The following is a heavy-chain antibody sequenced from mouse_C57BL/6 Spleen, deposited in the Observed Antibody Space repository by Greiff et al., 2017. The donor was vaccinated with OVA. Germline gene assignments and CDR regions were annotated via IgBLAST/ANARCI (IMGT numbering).Heavy chain of an antibody. Sequence: EVKVVESGGGLVQPGGSMKLSCVASGFTFSNYWMNWVRQSPEKGLEWVAQIRLKSDNYATHYAESVKGRFTISRDDSKSSVYLQMNNLRAEDTGIYYCTGDGYYEGFAYWGQGTLVTVSA. CDR1: GFTFSNYW. CDR2: IRLKSDNYAT. V-gene: IGHV6-3*01. J-gene: IGHJ3*01. CDR3: TGDGYYEGFAY. D-gene: IGHD2-3*01.